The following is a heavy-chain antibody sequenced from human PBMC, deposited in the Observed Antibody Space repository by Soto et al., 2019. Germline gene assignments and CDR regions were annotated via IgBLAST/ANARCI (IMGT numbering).Heavy chain of an antibody. J-gene: IGHJ3*01. CDR1: GFPFSFYS. D-gene: IGHD3-22*01. Sequence: GGSLRLSCAASGFPFSFYSMSWVRQAPGKGLEWISYITSTSSAINYADSVRGRFTISRDNAKNSLYLQMNSLRAEDTAVYYCARDQLYYNDISGRPLNAFDVWGQGTMVTVSS. CDR3: ARDQLYYNDISGRPLNAFDV. V-gene: IGHV3-48*01. CDR2: ITSTSSAI.